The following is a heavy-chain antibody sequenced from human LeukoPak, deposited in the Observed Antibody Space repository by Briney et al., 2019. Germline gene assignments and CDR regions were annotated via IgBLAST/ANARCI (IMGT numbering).Heavy chain of an antibody. Sequence: GGSLRLSCAGSGFTFSDYWMHWVRQAPGKGLEWVANIKQDGSEKFYVDSVKGRFTISRDNAKNSLYLQMNSLRAEDTALYYCAKDRGFRQWLALDYWGQGTLVTVSS. CDR2: IKQDGSEK. CDR3: AKDRGFRQWLALDY. D-gene: IGHD6-19*01. CDR1: GFTFSDYW. V-gene: IGHV3-7*03. J-gene: IGHJ4*02.